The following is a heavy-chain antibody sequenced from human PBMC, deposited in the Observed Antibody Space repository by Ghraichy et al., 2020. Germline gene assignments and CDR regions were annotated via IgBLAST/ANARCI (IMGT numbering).Heavy chain of an antibody. Sequence: GGSLRLSCAASGFTFSAYGMNWVRQAPGKGLEWVSYIGSSDTTIYYADSVKGRFTISRDNGMNSLYLQMNSLRDEDTAVYYCGREARSPFDYWGQGALVTVSS. CDR2: IGSSDTTI. J-gene: IGHJ4*02. CDR1: GFTFSAYG. V-gene: IGHV3-48*02. CDR3: GREARSPFDY.